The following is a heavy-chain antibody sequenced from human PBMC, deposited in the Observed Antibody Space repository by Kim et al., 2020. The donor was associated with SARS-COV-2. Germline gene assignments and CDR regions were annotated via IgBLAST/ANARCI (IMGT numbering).Heavy chain of an antibody. Sequence: YYADSVKGRLTMSRDNAKNSLYLEMNSLRAEDTAIYYCASFDSAQVPGVMWGQGTLVTVSS. CDR3: ASFDSAQVPGVM. V-gene: IGHV3-7*03. D-gene: IGHD3-10*01. J-gene: IGHJ4*02.